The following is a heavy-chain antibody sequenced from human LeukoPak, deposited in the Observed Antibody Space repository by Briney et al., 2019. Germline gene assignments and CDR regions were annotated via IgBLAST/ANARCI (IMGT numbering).Heavy chain of an antibody. D-gene: IGHD5-18*01. J-gene: IGHJ4*02. CDR1: GFSFCDYG. V-gene: IGHV3-49*04. CDR3: SRDYWGYSYGYSNY. Sequence: GGSLRLSCTASGFSFCDYGMSWVRQAPGKGLEWVGFIRSKAYDGTTEYAASVKGRFSISRDDSKSIAYLQMNSLKTEDTAVYYCSRDYWGYSYGYSNYWGQGTLVTVSS. CDR2: IRSKAYDGTT.